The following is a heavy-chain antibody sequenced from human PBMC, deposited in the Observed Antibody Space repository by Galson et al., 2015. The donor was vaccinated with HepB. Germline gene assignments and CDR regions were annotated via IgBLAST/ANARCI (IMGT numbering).Heavy chain of an antibody. Sequence: SLRLSCAASGFTFRSYWMTWVRQAPGKGLGWVANIKQDGSEINYVDSVRGRFTISRDNAKSSLSLLMNSLRVEDTALYYCAGDSFGDGGMDVWGQGTTVTVSS. CDR2: IKQDGSEI. D-gene: IGHD3-3*01. J-gene: IGHJ6*02. CDR1: GFTFRSYW. V-gene: IGHV3-7*03. CDR3: AGDSFGDGGMDV.